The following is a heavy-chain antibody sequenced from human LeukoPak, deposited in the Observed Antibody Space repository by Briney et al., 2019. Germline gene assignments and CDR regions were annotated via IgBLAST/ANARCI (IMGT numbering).Heavy chain of an antibody. CDR1: GYTFTGHY. J-gene: IGHJ4*02. CDR2: INPNIGCT. D-gene: IGHD1-14*01. CDR3: ARILGPEFDY. V-gene: IGHV1-2*02. Sequence: ASVKVSCKPCGYTFTGHYKHWVRQAPGHGREGAGWINPNIGCTKHAQKFQGRVTMTRDTSISTAYMELSRLRSDDRALYYCARILGPEFDYWGQGTLVSVSS.